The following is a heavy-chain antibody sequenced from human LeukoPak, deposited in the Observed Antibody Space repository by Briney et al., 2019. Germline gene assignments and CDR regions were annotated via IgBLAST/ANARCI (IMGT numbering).Heavy chain of an antibody. J-gene: IGHJ4*02. Sequence: GGSLRLSCAASGFTFSSYEMNWVRQAPGKGLEWVSYISSSGSTIYYADSVKGRFTISRDNAKNSLYLQMNSLRAEDTAVYYCARGVIVVVPAAYDYGNQGDYWGQGTLVTVSS. CDR3: ARGVIVVVPAAYDYGNQGDY. CDR2: ISSSGSTI. V-gene: IGHV3-48*03. D-gene: IGHD2-2*01. CDR1: GFTFSSYE.